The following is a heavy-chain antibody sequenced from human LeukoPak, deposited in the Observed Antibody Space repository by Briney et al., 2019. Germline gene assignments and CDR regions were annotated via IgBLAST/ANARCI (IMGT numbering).Heavy chain of an antibody. V-gene: IGHV4-34*01. J-gene: IGHJ4*02. CDR1: GGSFSGYY. CDR3: ATLGGSSSWSYDY. CDR2: INHSGST. D-gene: IGHD6-13*01. Sequence: SETLSLTCAVYGGSFSGYYWSWIRQPPGKGQEWIGEINHSGSTNYNPSLKSRVTISVDTSKNQFSLKLSSVTAADTAVYYCATLGGSSSWSYDYWGQGTLVTVSS.